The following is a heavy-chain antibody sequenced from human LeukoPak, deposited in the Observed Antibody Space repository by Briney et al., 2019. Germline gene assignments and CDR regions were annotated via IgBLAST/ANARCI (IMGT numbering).Heavy chain of an antibody. J-gene: IGHJ4*02. CDR3: ARDQERYCSSTSCYSY. CDR2: ISYDGSNK. D-gene: IGHD2-2*01. Sequence: GGSLRLSCAASGFTFSSYAMHWVRQAPGKGLEWVAVISYDGSNKYYAGSVKGRFTISRDNSKNTLYLQMNSLRAEDTAVYYCARDQERYCSSTSCYSYWGQGALVTVSS. CDR1: GFTFSSYA. V-gene: IGHV3-30-3*01.